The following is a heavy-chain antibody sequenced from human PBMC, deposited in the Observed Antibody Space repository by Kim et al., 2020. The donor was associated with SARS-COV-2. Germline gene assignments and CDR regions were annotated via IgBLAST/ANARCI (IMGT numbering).Heavy chain of an antibody. CDR2: IIPIFGTA. Sequence: SVKVSCKASGGTFSSYAISWVRQAPGQGLEWMGGIIPIFGTANYAQKFQGRVTITEDESTSTAYMELSSLRSEDTAVYYCARDGGYYGEFDYWGQGTLVTVSS. CDR1: GGTFSSYA. D-gene: IGHD4-17*01. V-gene: IGHV1-69*13. J-gene: IGHJ4*02. CDR3: ARDGGYYGEFDY.